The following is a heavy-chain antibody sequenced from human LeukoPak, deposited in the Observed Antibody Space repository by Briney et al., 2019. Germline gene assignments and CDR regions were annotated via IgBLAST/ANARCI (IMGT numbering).Heavy chain of an antibody. Sequence: SQTLSLTCTVSGGSISSGGYYWSWIRQHPGKGLEWIGYIYYSGSTYYNPSLKSRVTISVDTSKNQFSLKLSSVTAADTAVYYCARGRIQLWSYYFDYWGQGTLVTVYS. CDR3: ARGRIQLWSYYFDY. V-gene: IGHV4-31*03. J-gene: IGHJ4*02. CDR1: GGSISSGGYY. CDR2: IYYSGST. D-gene: IGHD5-18*01.